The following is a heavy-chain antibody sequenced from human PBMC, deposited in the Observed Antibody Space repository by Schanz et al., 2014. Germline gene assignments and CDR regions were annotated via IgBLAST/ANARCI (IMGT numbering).Heavy chain of an antibody. D-gene: IGHD3-22*01. CDR1: GGTFSSFG. V-gene: IGHV1-46*03. CDR2: INPSGGST. CDR3: AGAFDSSGYYFDY. J-gene: IGHJ4*02. Sequence: QVQLEQSGAEVKKPGSSVKVSCKASGGTFSSFGINWVRQAPGQGLEWMGIINPSGGSTRYGQKFQGRITVTTDTSTSTAYLELTSLRSEDTAVYYCAGAFDSSGYYFDYWGQGTLVTVSS.